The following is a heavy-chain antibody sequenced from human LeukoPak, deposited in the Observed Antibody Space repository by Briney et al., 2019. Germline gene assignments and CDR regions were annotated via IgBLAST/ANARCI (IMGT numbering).Heavy chain of an antibody. D-gene: IGHD2-15*01. Sequence: PSQTLSLTCTVSGGSISSGGYYWSWIRQHPGKGLEWIGYIYYSGSTYYNPSLKSRVTISVDTSKNQFSLKLSSVTAADTAVYYCARDRGEGSYWYFDLWGRGTLVTVSS. CDR2: IYYSGST. CDR1: GGSISSGGYY. J-gene: IGHJ2*01. CDR3: ARDRGEGSYWYFDL. V-gene: IGHV4-31*03.